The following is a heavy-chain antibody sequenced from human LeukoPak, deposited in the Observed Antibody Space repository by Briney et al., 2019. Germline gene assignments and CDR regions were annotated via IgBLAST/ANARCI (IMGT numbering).Heavy chain of an antibody. CDR2: IYLRDSDT. V-gene: IGHV5-51*01. Sequence: GESLKISCKDSGYSFSSFTSYWIGWVRQMPGKGLEWMGIIYLRDSDTRYSPSFQGHVTISADKSINTAYLQWSSLKASDTAIYYCARHTGPRFDPWGQGTLVTVSS. CDR1: GYSFSSFTSYW. CDR3: ARHTGPRFDP. J-gene: IGHJ5*02.